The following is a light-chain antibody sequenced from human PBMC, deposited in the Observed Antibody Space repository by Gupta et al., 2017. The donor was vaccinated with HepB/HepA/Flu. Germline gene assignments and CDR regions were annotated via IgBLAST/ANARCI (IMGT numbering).Light chain of an antibody. V-gene: IGKV3-11*01. Sequence: EIVLTQSPATLSLSPGERATLSCRVSLSIDNYLAWYQQKPGQPPRLLIYDASNRATGIPPRFSGSGSGTDFTLSISSLQPEDFAVYYCQQRYIGASFGQGTRLEIK. CDR3: QQRYIGAS. CDR1: LSIDNY. J-gene: IGKJ5*01. CDR2: DAS.